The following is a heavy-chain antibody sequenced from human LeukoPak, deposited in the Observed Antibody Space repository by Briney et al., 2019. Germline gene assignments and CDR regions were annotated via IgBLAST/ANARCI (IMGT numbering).Heavy chain of an antibody. CDR1: GFIVSSKY. CDR2: IYSGGST. J-gene: IGHJ4*02. V-gene: IGHV3-66*01. Sequence: TGGSLRLSCAASGFIVSSKYMSWVRQAPGKGLEWVSVIYSGGSTHYADSVKGRFTISRDNAKTSLYLQMNSLRAEDTAVYYCARDLSGVTGYTYGRGIDYWGQGTLVTVSS. D-gene: IGHD5-18*01. CDR3: ARDLSGVTGYTYGRGIDY.